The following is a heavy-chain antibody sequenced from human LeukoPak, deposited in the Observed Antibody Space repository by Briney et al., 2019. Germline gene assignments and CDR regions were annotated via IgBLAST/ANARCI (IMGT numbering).Heavy chain of an antibody. Sequence: GGSLRLSCAASGFTFSDYWMSWVRQAPGKGLEWVGQIKEDGSEKYYADSVKGRFTISRDNARNSVYLQMNSLRAEDTAVYYCARDSPGTTSDHWGQGTLVTVSS. CDR3: ARDSPGTTSDH. CDR2: IKEDGSEK. V-gene: IGHV3-7*01. J-gene: IGHJ5*02. CDR1: GFTFSDYW. D-gene: IGHD1-7*01.